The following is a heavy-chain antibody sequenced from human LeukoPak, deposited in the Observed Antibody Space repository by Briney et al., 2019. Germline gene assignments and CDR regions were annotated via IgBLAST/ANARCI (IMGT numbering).Heavy chain of an antibody. D-gene: IGHD2-21*02. CDR2: ISGSGGST. V-gene: IGHV3-23*01. CDR1: GFTFSSYA. CDR3: AKARPRGHIVVVTAFDY. J-gene: IGHJ4*02. Sequence: GGSLRLSCAASGFTFSSYAMSWVRQAPGKGLEWVSAISGSGGSTYYADSVKGRYTISRDNSKNTLYLQMNSLRDEDTAVYYCAKARPRGHIVVVTAFDYWGQGTLVTVSS.